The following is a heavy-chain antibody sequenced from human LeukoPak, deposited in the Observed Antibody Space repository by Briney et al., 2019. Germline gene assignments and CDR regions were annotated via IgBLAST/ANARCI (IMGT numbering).Heavy chain of an antibody. CDR3: AKVETAAAATLRGFDY. CDR2: LGGSGGST. J-gene: IGHJ4*02. D-gene: IGHD6-13*01. CDR1: GFTFSRYA. Sequence: GGSLRLSCAASGFTFSRYAMSWVRQAPGQGLERVSSLGGSGGSTYYADSVKGRFTISRDNSKNTLYLQMNSLRAEDTAVYYCAKVETAAAATLRGFDYWGQGTLVTVSS. V-gene: IGHV3-23*01.